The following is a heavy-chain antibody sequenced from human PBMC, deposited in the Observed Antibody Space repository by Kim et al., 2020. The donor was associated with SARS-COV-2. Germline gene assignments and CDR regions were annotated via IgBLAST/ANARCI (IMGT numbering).Heavy chain of an antibody. Sequence: TNYAQKLQGRVTMTTDTSTSTAYMELRSLRSDDTAVYYCATSSGKGSWSSWGQGTMVTVSS. V-gene: IGHV1-18*01. D-gene: IGHD6-13*01. CDR2: T. CDR3: ATSSGKGSWSS. J-gene: IGHJ3*01.